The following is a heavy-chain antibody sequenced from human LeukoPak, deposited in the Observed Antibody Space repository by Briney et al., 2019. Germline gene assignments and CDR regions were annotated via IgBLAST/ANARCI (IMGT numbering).Heavy chain of an antibody. CDR1: GYTFTGYY. V-gene: IGHV1-2*02. D-gene: IGHD2-15*01. CDR2: INPNSGGT. Sequence: GASVKVSCKASGYTFTGYYMHWVRQAPGQGLEWMGWINPNSGGTNYAQKFQGRVTMTRDTSISTAYMELSRLRSDDTAVYYCAREVADIVVVVAALDYWGQGTLVTVSS. J-gene: IGHJ4*02. CDR3: AREVADIVVVVAALDY.